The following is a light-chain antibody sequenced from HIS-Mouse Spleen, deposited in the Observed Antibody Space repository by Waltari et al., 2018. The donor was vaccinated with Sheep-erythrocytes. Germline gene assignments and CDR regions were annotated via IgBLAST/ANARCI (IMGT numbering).Light chain of an antibody. J-gene: IGLJ3*02. V-gene: IGLV2-11*01. CDR3: CSYAGSYTLV. Sequence: QSALTQPRSVSGSPGQSVTISCTGTSSDVGGYNYVSWYQQHPGKAPKFMIYAVSKRPSGVPDRFSCSKSGNTASLTISGLQAEDEADYYCCSYAGSYTLVFGGGTKLTVL. CDR1: SSDVGGYNY. CDR2: AVS.